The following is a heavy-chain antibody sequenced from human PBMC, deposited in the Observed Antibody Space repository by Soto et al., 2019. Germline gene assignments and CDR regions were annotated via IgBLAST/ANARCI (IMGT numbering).Heavy chain of an antibody. CDR1: GDSVSSNSAA. CDR2: TYYRSKWYN. V-gene: IGHV6-1*01. Sequence: SQTLSLTCAISGDSVSSNSAAWNWIRQSPSRGLEWLGRTYYRSKWYNDYAVSVKSRITINPDTSKNQFSLQLNSVTPEDTAVYYCARDSVAGTEYYYYYYGMDVWGQGTTVTVSS. CDR3: ARDSVAGTEYYYYYYGMDV. D-gene: IGHD6-19*01. J-gene: IGHJ6*02.